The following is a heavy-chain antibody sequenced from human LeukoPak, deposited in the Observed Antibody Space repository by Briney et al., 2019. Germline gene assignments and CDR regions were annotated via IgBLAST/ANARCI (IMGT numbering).Heavy chain of an antibody. CDR1: GFTFSNYD. CDR2: FHTAGDI. J-gene: IGHJ6*02. V-gene: IGHV3-13*01. D-gene: IGHD2-2*01. Sequence: GGSLRLSCAASGFTFSNYDTHWVRHATGKGLEWVSAFHTAGDIHYSGSVKGRFATSRENAKNSFYLQMNNLRAGDTAVYYCARGSCSSRSCYKRVNGLDVWGQGTPVTVSS. CDR3: ARGSCSSRSCYKRVNGLDV.